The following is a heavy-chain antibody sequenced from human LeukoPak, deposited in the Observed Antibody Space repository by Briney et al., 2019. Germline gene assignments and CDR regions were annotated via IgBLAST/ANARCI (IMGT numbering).Heavy chain of an antibody. J-gene: IGHJ4*02. CDR2: ISYDGSNK. CDR3: AKDLGSAAGRGYYFDY. Sequence: GGSLRLSCAASGFTFSSYGMHWVRQAPGKGLEWVAIISYDGSNKYYADSVKGRFTISRDFSKNTLYLQMNSLRAEDAAVYFCAKDLGSAAGRGYYFDYWGQGTLVTVSS. D-gene: IGHD6-13*01. V-gene: IGHV3-30*18. CDR1: GFTFSSYG.